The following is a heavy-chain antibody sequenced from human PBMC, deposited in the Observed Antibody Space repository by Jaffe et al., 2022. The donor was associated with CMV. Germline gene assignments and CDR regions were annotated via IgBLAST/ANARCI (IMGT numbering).Heavy chain of an antibody. CDR1: GFTVSSNY. J-gene: IGHJ4*02. CDR3: ARVLRGYSYAAIDY. Sequence: EVQLVETGGGLIQPGGSLRLSCAASGFTVSSNYMSWVRQAPGKGLEWVSVIYSGGSTYYADSVKGRFTISRDNSKNTLYLQMNSLRAEDTAVYYCARVLRGYSYAAIDYWGQGTLVTVSS. V-gene: IGHV3-53*02. CDR2: IYSGGST. D-gene: IGHD5-18*01.